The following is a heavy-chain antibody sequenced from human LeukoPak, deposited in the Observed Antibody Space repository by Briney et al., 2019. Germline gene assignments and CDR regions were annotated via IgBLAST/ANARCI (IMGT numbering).Heavy chain of an antibody. CDR3: GIRPEQPVLYNFVY. D-gene: IGHD6-6*01. CDR2: INPNSGGT. CDR1: GYTFTGYY. V-gene: IGHV1-2*02. Sequence: GASVKVSCKASGYTFTGYYMHWVRQAPGQGLEWMGWINPNSGGTKYAQKFQGRVTMTRDASISTAYMELSSLRSDDTSVYYRGIRPEQPVLYNFVYGRQRAVVTVSS. J-gene: IGHJ4*02.